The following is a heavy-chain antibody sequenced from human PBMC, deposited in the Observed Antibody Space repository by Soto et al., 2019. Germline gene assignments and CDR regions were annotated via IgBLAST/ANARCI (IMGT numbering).Heavy chain of an antibody. CDR3: AGGPGEWLERYYYYGMDV. V-gene: IGHV4-59*01. CDR1: GGSISSYY. CDR2: IYYSGST. J-gene: IGHJ6*02. D-gene: IGHD6-19*01. Sequence: SETLSLTCTVSGGSISSYYWSWIRQPPGKGLEWIGYIYYSGSTNYNPPIKSRVTISVDTSKNQFSLKLSSVTAADTAVYYCAGGPGEWLERYYYYGMDVWGQGTTVTVSS.